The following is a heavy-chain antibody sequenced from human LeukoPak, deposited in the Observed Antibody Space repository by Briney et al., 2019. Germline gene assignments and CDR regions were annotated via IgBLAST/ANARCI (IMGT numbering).Heavy chain of an antibody. Sequence: GESLKIPCKGSGYSFTSYWIAWVRQMPGKGLEWMGIIYPGDSDTRYSPSFQGQVTISADKSISTAYLQWSSLKASDTAIDYCAIRFYYDSSGHYYYYMDVWGKGTTVTVSS. V-gene: IGHV5-51*01. CDR3: AIRFYYDSSGHYYYYMDV. J-gene: IGHJ6*03. CDR1: GYSFTSYW. CDR2: IYPGDSDT. D-gene: IGHD3-22*01.